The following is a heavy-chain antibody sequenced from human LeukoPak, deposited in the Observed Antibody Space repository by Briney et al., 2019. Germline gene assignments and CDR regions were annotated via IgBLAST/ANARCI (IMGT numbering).Heavy chain of an antibody. V-gene: IGHV3-53*01. D-gene: IGHD6-19*01. CDR2: IYSGGST. CDR3: ARASIAVAGPLDY. Sequence: PGGSLRLSCAASGFTVSSNCMSWVRQAPGKGLEWVSVIYSGGSTYYADSVKGRFTISRDNSKNTLYLQMNSLRAEDTAMYYCARASIAVAGPLDYWGQGTLVTVSS. J-gene: IGHJ4*02. CDR1: GFTVSSNC.